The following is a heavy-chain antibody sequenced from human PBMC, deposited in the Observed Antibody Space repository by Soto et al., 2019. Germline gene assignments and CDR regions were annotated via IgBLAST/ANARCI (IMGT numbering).Heavy chain of an antibody. J-gene: IGHJ4*02. V-gene: IGHV3-30*18. D-gene: IGHD2-2*01. Sequence: VQLVESGGGVVQPGRSLRLSCAASGFTFSSYGMHWVRQAPGKGLERVAGLSYDGSNKYYADSVKGRFTISRDNSKNTLYLHRDSVRAEDTAVYYCAKEEEGRYCSRTSCYVDYWGQGTLVTVSS. CDR3: AKEEEGRYCSRTSCYVDY. CDR2: LSYDGSNK. CDR1: GFTFSSYG.